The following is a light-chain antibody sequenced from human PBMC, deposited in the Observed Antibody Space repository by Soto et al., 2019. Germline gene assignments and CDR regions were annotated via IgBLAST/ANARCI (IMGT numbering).Light chain of an antibody. CDR2: QDS. Sequence: SYELTQPPSVSVSPGQTASITCSGDKFGDKYACWYQQKAGQSPVLGIYQDSKRPSGITERFSGSNSGNTATLTISGTQAMEEADYYGQAWDSSTVVFGGGTKLTVL. V-gene: IGLV3-1*01. CDR1: KFGDKY. J-gene: IGLJ2*01. CDR3: QAWDSSTVV.